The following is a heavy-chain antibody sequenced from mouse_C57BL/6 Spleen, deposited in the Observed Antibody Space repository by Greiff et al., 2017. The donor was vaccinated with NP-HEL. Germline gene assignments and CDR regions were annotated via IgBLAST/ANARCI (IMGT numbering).Heavy chain of an antibody. CDR3: ARRGYGAAWFAY. D-gene: IGHD1-2*01. V-gene: IGHV1-69*01. CDR2: IDPSDSYT. Sequence: QVQLQQPGAELVMPGASVKLSCKASGYTFTSYWMHWVKQRPGQGLEWIGEIDPSDSYTNYNQTFKGKSTLTVDKSSSTAYMQLSSLTSEDSAVYYCARRGYGAAWFAYWGQGTLVTVSA. J-gene: IGHJ3*01. CDR1: GYTFTSYW.